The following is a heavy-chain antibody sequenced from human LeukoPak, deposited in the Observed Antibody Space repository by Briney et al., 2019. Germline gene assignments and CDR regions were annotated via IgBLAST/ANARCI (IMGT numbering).Heavy chain of an antibody. CDR1: GFTVRSNY. Sequence: GGSLRLSCAASGFTVRSNYMSWVRQAPGKGLERVAVIYSGGSTYYAGSVKGRFIISRDNPKNTLYLQMNSLRVEDTAVYYCARVYYGSGSLHYYYYYMDVWGKGTTVTISS. V-gene: IGHV3-53*01. J-gene: IGHJ6*03. CDR2: IYSGGST. D-gene: IGHD3-10*01. CDR3: ARVYYGSGSLHYYYYYMDV.